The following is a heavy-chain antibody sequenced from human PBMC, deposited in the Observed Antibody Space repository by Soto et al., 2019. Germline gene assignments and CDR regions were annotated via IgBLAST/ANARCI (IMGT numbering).Heavy chain of an antibody. CDR2: ISAYNGNT. D-gene: IGHD1-26*01. V-gene: IGHV1-18*01. J-gene: IGHJ4*02. CDR1: GYTFTRFG. CDR3: ARDMGYSGSYLLAY. Sequence: ASVKVSCKASGYTFTRFGISWVRQAPGQGLEWMGWISAYNGNTNYAQKLQGRVTMTTDTSTSTAYMELRSLRSDDTAVYYCARDMGYSGSYLLAYWGQGTLVTVSS.